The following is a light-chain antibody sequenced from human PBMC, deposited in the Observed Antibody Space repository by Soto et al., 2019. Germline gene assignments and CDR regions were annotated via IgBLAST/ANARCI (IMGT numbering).Light chain of an antibody. Sequence: DIQMTQSPSSLSASVGDRVTITCRASQGISTYLNWYQQKPGKAPKLLIYAASSLQSGVPSRFSGSGSETDFTLTISRLEPEDFAVYYCQQYGSSPWTFGQGTKVDIK. CDR3: QQYGSSPWT. V-gene: IGKV1-39*01. J-gene: IGKJ1*01. CDR2: AAS. CDR1: QGISTY.